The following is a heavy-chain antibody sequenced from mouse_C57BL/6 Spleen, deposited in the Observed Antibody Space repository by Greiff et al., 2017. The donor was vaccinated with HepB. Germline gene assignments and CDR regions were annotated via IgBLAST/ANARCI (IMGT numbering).Heavy chain of an antibody. V-gene: IGHV1-54*01. CDR1: GYAFTNYL. CDR3: ARYLDYYYGSSHWYFDG. D-gene: IGHD1-1*01. CDR2: INPGSGGT. J-gene: IGHJ1*03. Sequence: QVQLKQSGAELVRPGTSVKVSCKASGYAFTNYLIEWVKQRPGQGLEWIGVINPGSGGTNYNEKFKGKATLTADKSSSTAYMQLSSLTSEDSAVYFCARYLDYYYGSSHWYFDGWGTGTTVTVSS.